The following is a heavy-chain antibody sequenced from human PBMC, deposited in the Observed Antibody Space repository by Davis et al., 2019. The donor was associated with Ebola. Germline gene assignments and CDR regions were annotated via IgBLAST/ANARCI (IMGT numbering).Heavy chain of an antibody. V-gene: IGHV4-38-2*01. CDR2: IYHSGST. CDR3: ARIRRAMIVDY. Sequence: ESLKISCAASGFTFSNAWMSWVRQAPGKGLEWIGSIYHSGSTYYNPSLKSRVTISVDTSKNQFSLKLSSVTAADTAVYYCARIRRAMIVDYWGQGTLVTVSS. D-gene: IGHD3-22*01. CDR1: GFTFSNAW. J-gene: IGHJ4*02.